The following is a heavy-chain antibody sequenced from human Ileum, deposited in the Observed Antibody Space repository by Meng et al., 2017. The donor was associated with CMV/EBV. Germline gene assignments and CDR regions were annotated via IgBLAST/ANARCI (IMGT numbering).Heavy chain of an antibody. CDR3: AECRYCSSTSCCFDY. V-gene: IGHV4-34*08. D-gene: IGHD2-2*01. Sequence: TFWGCHCSGKRQERGTGLKRGGEIKYSGNTEYDPSTISRDTISVYTSMKQYTLKLDAVTAADTAVYYCAECRYCSSTSCCFDYWGQGTLVTVSS. CDR2: IKYSGNT. J-gene: IGHJ4*02. CDR1: TFWGCH.